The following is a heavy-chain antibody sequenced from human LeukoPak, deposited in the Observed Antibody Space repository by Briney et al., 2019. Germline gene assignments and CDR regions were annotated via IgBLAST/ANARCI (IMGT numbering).Heavy chain of an antibody. CDR3: ASSGYSFPGGTDY. D-gene: IGHD5-18*01. J-gene: IGHJ4*02. CDR1: GYTFTSYA. V-gene: IGHV1-3*01. Sequence: ASVKVSCKASGYTFTSYAMHWVRQAPGQRLEWMGWISAGNGNTKYSQKFQGRVTITRDTSASTAYMELSSLRSEDTAVYYCASSGYSFPGGTDYWGQGTLVTVSS. CDR2: ISAGNGNT.